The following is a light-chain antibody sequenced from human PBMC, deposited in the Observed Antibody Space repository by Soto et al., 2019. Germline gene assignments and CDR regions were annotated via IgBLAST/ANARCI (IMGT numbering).Light chain of an antibody. V-gene: IGKV1-27*01. CDR1: QGISNY. CDR3: QKYDSAPCT. CDR2: GAS. Sequence: EIQMTQSPSSLSASVGDRVTITCRASQGISNYLAWYQQKPGKVPKLLIYGASTLQSGVPSRLSGSGSGTDFILIINSLQHEDVATYYCQKYDSAPCTFGQGTKVEIK. J-gene: IGKJ1*01.